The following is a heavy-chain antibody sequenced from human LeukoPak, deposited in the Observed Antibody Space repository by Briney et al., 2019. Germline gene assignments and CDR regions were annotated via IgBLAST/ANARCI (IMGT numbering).Heavy chain of an antibody. V-gene: IGHV1-24*01. CDR1: GYTLTELS. Sequence: ASVKVSCKVSGYTLTELSMHWARQAPGKGLEWMGGFDPEDGETIYAQKFQGRVTMTEDTSTDTAYMELSSLRSEDTAVYYCATGLQPGVRFLEWLLDYWGQGTLVTVSS. CDR3: ATGLQPGVRFLEWLLDY. J-gene: IGHJ4*02. CDR2: FDPEDGET. D-gene: IGHD3-3*01.